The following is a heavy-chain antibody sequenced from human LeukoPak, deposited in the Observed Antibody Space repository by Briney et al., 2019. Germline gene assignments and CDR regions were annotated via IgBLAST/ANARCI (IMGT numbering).Heavy chain of an antibody. D-gene: IGHD1-1*01. J-gene: IGHJ5*02. Sequence: PSETLSLTCAVYGGSFSGYYWSWIRQPPGKGLEWIGEINHSGSTNYNPSLKSRVTISVDTSKNQFSLKLSSVTAADTAVYYCARDAGGTERTPYNWFDPWGQGTLVTVSS. V-gene: IGHV4-34*01. CDR1: GGSFSGYY. CDR3: ARDAGGTERTPYNWFDP. CDR2: INHSGST.